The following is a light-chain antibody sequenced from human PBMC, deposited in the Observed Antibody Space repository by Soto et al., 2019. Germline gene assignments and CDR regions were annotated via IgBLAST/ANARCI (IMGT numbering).Light chain of an antibody. CDR3: QQYDRSPPSWT. CDR2: EAS. V-gene: IGKV3-20*01. Sequence: EIVLTQSPGTLSLSPGERATLSCSASQSVSSRYLAWDQQKIGQPPRLLIFEASSRATGIPDRFSGSGSGTDFTLTISSLEPEDFAVYYCQQYDRSPPSWTFGQGTKVEIK. J-gene: IGKJ1*01. CDR1: QSVSSRY.